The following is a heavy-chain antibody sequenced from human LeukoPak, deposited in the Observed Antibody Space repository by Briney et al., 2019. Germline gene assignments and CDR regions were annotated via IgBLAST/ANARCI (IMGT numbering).Heavy chain of an antibody. V-gene: IGHV7-4-1*02. CDR2: INTNTGNP. J-gene: IGHJ6*03. Sequence: ASVKVSCKSPGRTFTSYAMNGVRQAPGQGLEWMGWINTNTGNPTYAQGFTGRCVFSLYTSVSTTYLQISSLKAEDTAVYYCARDGPRYDSSGYYYYYYYYMDVWGKGTTVTVSS. CDR1: GRTFTSYA. CDR3: ARDGPRYDSSGYYYYYYYYMDV. D-gene: IGHD3-22*01.